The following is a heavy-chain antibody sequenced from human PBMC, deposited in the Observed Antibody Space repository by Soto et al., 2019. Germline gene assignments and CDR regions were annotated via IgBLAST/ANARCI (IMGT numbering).Heavy chain of an antibody. Sequence: GASVKVSCKASGYTFTSYGISWVRQAPGQGLEWMGWISAYNGNTNYAQKLQGRVTMTTDTSTSTAYMELRSLRSDDTAVYYCAKDSIFGVVMGPYYFAYWGQGTLVTVSS. J-gene: IGHJ4*02. CDR1: GYTFTSYG. CDR3: AKDSIFGVVMGPYYFAY. D-gene: IGHD3-3*01. CDR2: ISAYNGNT. V-gene: IGHV1-18*01.